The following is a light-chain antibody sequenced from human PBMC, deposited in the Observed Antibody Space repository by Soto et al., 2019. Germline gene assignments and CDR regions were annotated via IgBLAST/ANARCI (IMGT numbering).Light chain of an antibody. V-gene: IGKV1-39*01. CDR3: QQSYRTPPT. CDR1: QSISSY. CDR2: AAS. Sequence: DIQMTQSPSSLSASVGDRVPIPCRASQSISSYLNWYQQKPGKAPKLLIYAASSLQSGVPSRLRGSGSGTDFTLTISSLQPEDFATYYCQQSYRTPPTFGGGTKVDIK. J-gene: IGKJ4*01.